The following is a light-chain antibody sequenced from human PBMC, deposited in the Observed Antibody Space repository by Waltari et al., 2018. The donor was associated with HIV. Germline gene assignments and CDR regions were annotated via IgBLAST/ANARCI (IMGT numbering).Light chain of an antibody. CDR3: QVWDRSSDHYV. J-gene: IGLJ1*01. Sequence: SYVLTQPPSVSVAPGQTARIPCGGNNIGRKSVHWYQQKPGPAPVLVVYDDFDRPSGVPDRFPGSNSGNTAHLSISRVEVVDEADYHCQVWDRSSDHYVFGPGTKVTVL. V-gene: IGLV3-21*02. CDR2: DDF. CDR1: NIGRKS.